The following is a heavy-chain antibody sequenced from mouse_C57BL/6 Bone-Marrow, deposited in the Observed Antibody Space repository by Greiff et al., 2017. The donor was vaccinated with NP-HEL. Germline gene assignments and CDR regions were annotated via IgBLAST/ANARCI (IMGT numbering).Heavy chain of an antibody. J-gene: IGHJ2*01. Sequence: EVKLVESGGGLVKPGGSLKLSCAASGFTFSDYGMHWVRQAPEKGLEWVAYISSGSRTLYYADTVTGRFTISRDNAKNTLFLQMTSLRSEDTAMYYCARGPFYCYYFDYWGQGTTLTVSS. V-gene: IGHV5-17*01. D-gene: IGHD2-1*01. CDR2: ISSGSRTL. CDR3: ARGPFYCYYFDY. CDR1: GFTFSDYG.